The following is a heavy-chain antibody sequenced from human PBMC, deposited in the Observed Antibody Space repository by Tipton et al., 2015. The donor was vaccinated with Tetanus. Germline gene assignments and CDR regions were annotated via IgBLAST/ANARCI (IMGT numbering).Heavy chain of an antibody. CDR3: ARDQARGARGWNYFDY. Sequence: LVKPTQTLSLTCTVSGGSISSGGYYWSWIRQRPGKGLEWIGDIYSSGSTYSNPSLKGRVTISVDTSKNQFSLRLNSVTAADTAVYYCARDQARGARGWNYFDYWGLGNMVTVSS. J-gene: IGHJ4*02. CDR1: GGSISSGGYY. V-gene: IGHV4-31*03. D-gene: IGHD1-26*01. CDR2: IYSSGST.